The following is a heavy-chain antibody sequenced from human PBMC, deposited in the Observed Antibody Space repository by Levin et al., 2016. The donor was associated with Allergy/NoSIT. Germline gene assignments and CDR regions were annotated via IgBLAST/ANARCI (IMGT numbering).Heavy chain of an antibody. D-gene: IGHD6-19*01. Sequence: WIRQPPGKGLEWVSSISSSSSYIYYADSVKGRFTISRDNAKNSLYLQMNSLRAEDTAVYYCAREGADSSGWYFISYWGQGTLVTVSS. J-gene: IGHJ4*02. V-gene: IGHV3-21*04. CDR3: AREGADSSGWYFISY. CDR2: ISSSSSYI.